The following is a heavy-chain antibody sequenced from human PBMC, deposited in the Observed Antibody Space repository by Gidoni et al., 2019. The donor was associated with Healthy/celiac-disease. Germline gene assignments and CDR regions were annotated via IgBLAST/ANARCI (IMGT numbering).Heavy chain of an antibody. CDR3: ARTVYYYDSSGYPDAFDI. V-gene: IGHV1-18*01. CDR2: ISAYNGNT. J-gene: IGHJ3*02. CDR1: GYTFTSYG. D-gene: IGHD3-22*01. Sequence: QVQLVQSGAEVKKPGASVKVSCKASGYTFTSYGISWVRQAPGQGLEWMGWISAYNGNTNYAQKLQGRVTMTTDTSTSTAYMELRSLRSDDTAVYYCARTVYYYDSSGYPDAFDIWGQGTMVTVSS.